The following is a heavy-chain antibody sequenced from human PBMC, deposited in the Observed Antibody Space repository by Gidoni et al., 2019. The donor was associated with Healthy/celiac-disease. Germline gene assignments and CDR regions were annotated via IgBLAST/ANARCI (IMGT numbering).Heavy chain of an antibody. CDR3: ARQKMWAVEEDY. V-gene: IGHV4-39*01. CDR1: GGSLSSSSYY. D-gene: IGHD6-19*01. Sequence: QLQLQESGPGLGKPSETMSLTCTVSGGSLSSSSYYWGWIRQPPGKGLEWIGSIFYSGSTYYNPSLKSRVTISVDTSKNQFSLKLSSVTAADTAVYYCARQKMWAVEEDYWGQGTLVTVSS. CDR2: IFYSGST. J-gene: IGHJ4*02.